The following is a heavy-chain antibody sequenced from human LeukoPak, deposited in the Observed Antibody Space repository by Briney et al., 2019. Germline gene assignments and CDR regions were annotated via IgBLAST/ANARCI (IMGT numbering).Heavy chain of an antibody. D-gene: IGHD4-11*01. J-gene: IGHJ6*03. V-gene: IGHV4-59*01. Sequence: SETLSLTCTVSGGSISSYYWSWIRQPPGKGLEWIGYIYYSGSTNYNPSLKSRVTISVDTSKNQFSLKLSSVTAADTAVYYCAREVQGTTVSTRRYYYYMDVWGKGPRSPSP. CDR1: GGSISSYY. CDR2: IYYSGST. CDR3: AREVQGTTVSTRRYYYYMDV.